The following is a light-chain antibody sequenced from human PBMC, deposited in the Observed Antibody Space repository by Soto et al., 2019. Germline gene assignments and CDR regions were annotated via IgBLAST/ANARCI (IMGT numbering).Light chain of an antibody. J-gene: IGLJ1*01. CDR3: CLFARIRTFV. CDR2: EVS. Sequence: QSVLTQPASVSGSPGQSITISCTGTSSDVGNYNLVSWFQQYPGKAPKLMIYEVSKRPAGVSDRFSGSKSGNTASLTISGLQAEDEADYHCCLFARIRTFVFGTGTKV. CDR1: SSDVGNYNL. V-gene: IGLV2-23*02.